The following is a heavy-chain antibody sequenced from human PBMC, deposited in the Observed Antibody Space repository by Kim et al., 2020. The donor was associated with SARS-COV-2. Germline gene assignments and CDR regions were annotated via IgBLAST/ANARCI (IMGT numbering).Heavy chain of an antibody. J-gene: IGHJ4*02. CDR2: IYYSGST. CDR3: ARLQVVVVAATAYYFDY. D-gene: IGHD2-15*01. CDR1: GGSISSSSYY. V-gene: IGHV4-39*01. Sequence: SETLSLTCTVSGGSISSSSYYWGWIRQPPGKGLEWIGSIYYSGSTYYNPSLKSRVTISVDTSKNQFSLKLSSVTAADTAVYYCARLQVVVVAATAYYFDYWGQGTLVTVSS.